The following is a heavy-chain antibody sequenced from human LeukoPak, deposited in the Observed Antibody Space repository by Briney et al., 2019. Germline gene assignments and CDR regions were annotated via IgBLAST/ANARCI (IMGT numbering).Heavy chain of an antibody. CDR3: ARAYYDFWSGYYRAYGKEEYYFDY. Sequence: ASVKVSCKASGYTFTGYYMHWVRQAPGQGLEWMGWINPNSGGTNYAQKFQGRVTMTRDTSISTAYMELSRLRSDDTAVYYCARAYYDFWSGYYRAYGKEEYYFDYWGQGTLVTVSS. CDR1: GYTFTGYY. V-gene: IGHV1-2*02. J-gene: IGHJ4*02. CDR2: INPNSGGT. D-gene: IGHD3-3*01.